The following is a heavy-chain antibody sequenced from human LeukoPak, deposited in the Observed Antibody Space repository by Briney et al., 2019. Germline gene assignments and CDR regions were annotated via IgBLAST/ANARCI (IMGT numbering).Heavy chain of an antibody. CDR1: GFTFDDYA. CDR2: ISWNSGSI. V-gene: IGHV3-9*01. D-gene: IGHD3-22*01. CDR3: ARDYYDSSGYYS. Sequence: PGGSLRLSCAASGFTFDDYAMHWVRQAPGKGLEWVSGISWNSGSIGYADSVKGRFTISRDNSKNTLYLQMNSLRAEDTAVYYCARDYYDSSGYYSWGQGTLVTVSS. J-gene: IGHJ4*02.